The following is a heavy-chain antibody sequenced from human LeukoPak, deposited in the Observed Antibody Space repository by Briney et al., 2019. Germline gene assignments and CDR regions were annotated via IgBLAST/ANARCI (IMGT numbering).Heavy chain of an antibody. J-gene: IGHJ4*02. CDR2: NRNKVNSYST. CDR1: GFTSSVHY. Sequence: GGSLRLSCVVSGFTSSVHYIDCARQAPGKGREWVGRNRNKVNSYSTEYAESVKDRFTISRDDSKNSVRLQMNSLRTEDSAVYYCATSNSNGLSLFDYWGQGTLVTVSS. D-gene: IGHD6-25*01. CDR3: ATSNSNGLSLFDY. V-gene: IGHV3-72*01.